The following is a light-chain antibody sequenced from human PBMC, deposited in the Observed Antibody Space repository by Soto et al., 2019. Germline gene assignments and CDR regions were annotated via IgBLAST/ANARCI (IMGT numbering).Light chain of an antibody. CDR3: QQYGSSLFT. V-gene: IGKV3-20*01. J-gene: IGKJ3*01. CDR1: QSVSSSY. Sequence: DIVLTQSPGTLSLSPGDRATLSCRASQSVSSSYLAWYQQQTGQAPLLLIYGASSKATGIPDMFSGSGATKDFTLTSSRQEPEDFAVYYWQQYGSSLFTFGPGTKVDIK. CDR2: GAS.